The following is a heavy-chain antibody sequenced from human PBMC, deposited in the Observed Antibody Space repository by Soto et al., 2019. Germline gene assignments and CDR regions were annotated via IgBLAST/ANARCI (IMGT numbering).Heavy chain of an antibody. CDR1: GGLTSRGGYF. CDR3: WNDKHTDLLYY. CDR2: IYHSGST. D-gene: IGHD1-1*01. J-gene: IGHJ6*01. Sequence: SQPRSDRWAVSGGLTSRGGYFVCCIRQAKKKGLEWIGYIYHSGSTYYNPSPKSRVTISVDRSKNQFSLKLSSVTAADTSLYFCWNDKHTDLLYY. V-gene: IGHV4-30-2*01.